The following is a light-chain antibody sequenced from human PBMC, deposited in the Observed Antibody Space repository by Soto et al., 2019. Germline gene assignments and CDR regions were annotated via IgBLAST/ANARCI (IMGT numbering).Light chain of an antibody. V-gene: IGLV2-14*01. CDR3: SSYTSSSTLEV. CDR1: SSDVGGYNY. J-gene: IGLJ1*01. CDR2: EVS. Sequence: LTQPASVSGSPGQSITISCTGTSSDVGGYNYVSWYQQHPGKAPKLMIYEVSNRPSGVSNRFSGSKSGNTASLTISGLQAEDEADYCCSSYTSSSTLEVFGTGTKVTVL.